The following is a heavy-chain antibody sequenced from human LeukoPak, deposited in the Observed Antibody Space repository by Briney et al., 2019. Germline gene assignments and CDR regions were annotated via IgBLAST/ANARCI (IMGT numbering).Heavy chain of an antibody. CDR3: ARPRYSGSSGDY. D-gene: IGHD1-26*01. J-gene: IGHJ4*02. Sequence: SETLSLTCTVSGGSISSSSYYWGWIRQPPGKGLEWIGSTYYSGSTYYNPSLKSRVTISVDTSKNQFSLKLSSVTAADTAVYYCARPRYSGSSGDYWGQGTLVTVSS. CDR1: GGSISSSSYY. CDR2: TYYSGST. V-gene: IGHV4-39*01.